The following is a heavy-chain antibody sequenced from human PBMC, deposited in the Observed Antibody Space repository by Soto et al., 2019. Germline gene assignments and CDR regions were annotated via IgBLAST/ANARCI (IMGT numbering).Heavy chain of an antibody. CDR3: AKGGYYSLFDI. Sequence: PVGSLRLSCVASGFPFSSYAMSWVRQTPGKGLEWVSGISGSGGRTYHADSVKGRFTISRDNSNNTLSLQMHILRVEDTAVYFCAKGGYYSLFDIWGQGTMVTVSS. V-gene: IGHV3-23*01. CDR1: GFPFSSYA. J-gene: IGHJ3*02. CDR2: ISGSGGRT. D-gene: IGHD3-16*01.